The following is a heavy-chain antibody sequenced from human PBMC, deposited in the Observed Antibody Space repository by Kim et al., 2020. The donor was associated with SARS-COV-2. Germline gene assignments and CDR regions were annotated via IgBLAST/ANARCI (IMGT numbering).Heavy chain of an antibody. V-gene: IGHV4-34*01. Sequence: SETLSLTCAVYGGSFSGYYWSWIRQPPGKGLEWIGEINHSGSTNYNPSLKSRVTISVDTSKNQFSLKLSSVTAADTAVYYCARSGDSSSKSISLDYWGQG. CDR2: INHSGST. CDR3: ARSGDSSSKSISLDY. J-gene: IGHJ4*02. D-gene: IGHD6-6*01. CDR1: GGSFSGYY.